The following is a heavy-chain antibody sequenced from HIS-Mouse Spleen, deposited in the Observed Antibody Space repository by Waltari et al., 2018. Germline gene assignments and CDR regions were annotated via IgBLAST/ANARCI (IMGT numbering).Heavy chain of an antibody. D-gene: IGHD6-19*01. CDR3: AKASSGWLDY. V-gene: IGHV3-30*18. CDR2: ISYDGSNK. CDR1: GFTFSSYG. Sequence: QVQLVESGGGVVQPGRSLRLPCAAFGFTFSSYGMHWVRQAPGKGLEWVAVISYDGSNKYYADSVKGRFTISRDNSKNTLYLQMNSLRAEDTAVYYCAKASSGWLDYWGQGTLVTVSS. J-gene: IGHJ4*02.